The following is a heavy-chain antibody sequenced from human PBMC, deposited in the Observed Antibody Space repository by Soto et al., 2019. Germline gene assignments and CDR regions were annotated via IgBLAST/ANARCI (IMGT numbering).Heavy chain of an antibody. CDR1: FTFSMYS. CDR3: ARDQGGSYDSWFDP. V-gene: IGHV3-21*06. CDR2: ISSGSAYI. Sequence: EVQVAESGGGLVKPGGSLRLSCTFTFSMYSMNWVRQAPGKGLEWVASISSGSAYIKYAESVKGRFTISRDNAKNSLHLQMNSLRAEDTAIYHCARDQGGSYDSWFDPWGQGTLVTVSS. D-gene: IGHD1-26*01. J-gene: IGHJ5*02.